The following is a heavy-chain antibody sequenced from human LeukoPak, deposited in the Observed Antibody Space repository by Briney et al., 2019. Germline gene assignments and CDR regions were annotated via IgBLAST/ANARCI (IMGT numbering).Heavy chain of an antibody. CDR3: AKAYCGGDCYSDYYYYMDV. CDR1: GFTFSSYA. D-gene: IGHD2-21*02. Sequence: GGSLRLSCAASGFTFSSYAMSWVRQAPGKGLEWVSAISGSGGSTYYADSVKGRFTISRDNSKNTLYLQMNSLRAEDTAVYYCAKAYCGGDCYSDYYYYMDVWGKGTTVTVS. J-gene: IGHJ6*03. CDR2: ISGSGGST. V-gene: IGHV3-23*01.